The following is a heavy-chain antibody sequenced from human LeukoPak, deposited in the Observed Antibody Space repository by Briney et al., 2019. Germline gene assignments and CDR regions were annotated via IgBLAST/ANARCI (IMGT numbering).Heavy chain of an antibody. CDR3: ARDPSSGWYMVWYFDL. V-gene: IGHV1-46*01. CDR2: INPSGCST. D-gene: IGHD6-19*01. CDR1: GYTFTSYY. Sequence: ASVKVSCKASGYTFTSYYMHWVRQAPGQGLEWMGIINPSGCSTSYAQKFQGRVTMTRDMYTSTVYMELSSLRSEDTAVYYCARDPSSGWYMVWYFDLWGRGTLVTVSS. J-gene: IGHJ2*01.